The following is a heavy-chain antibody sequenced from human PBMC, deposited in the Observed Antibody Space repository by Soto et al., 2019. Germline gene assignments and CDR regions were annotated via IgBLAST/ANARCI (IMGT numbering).Heavy chain of an antibody. V-gene: IGHV4-59*08. Sequence: PSETLSLTCTVSGGSISSYYWSWIRQPPGKGLEWIGYIYYSGSTNYNPSLKRRVTISVDTSKNQFSLKLSSVTAADTAVYYCARGYCTTSSCYPFDYWGQGTLVTVSS. CDR1: GGSISSYY. J-gene: IGHJ4*02. CDR2: IYYSGST. D-gene: IGHD2-2*01. CDR3: ARGYCTTSSCYPFDY.